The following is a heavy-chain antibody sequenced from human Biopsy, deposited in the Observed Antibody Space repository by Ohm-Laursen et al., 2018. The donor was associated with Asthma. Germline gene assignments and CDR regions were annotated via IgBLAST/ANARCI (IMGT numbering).Heavy chain of an antibody. CDR2: ISGSGGST. J-gene: IGHJ3*01. Sequence: SLRLSCAASGFTFSSYAMSWVRQAPGKGLEWVSAISGSGGSTYYADSVKGRFTISRDKSKNTLYMQMNSLRAEDTAVYYCVKDTVEDRGGYYTFDVWGQGTKVTVSS. CDR1: GFTFSSYA. CDR3: VKDTVEDRGGYYTFDV. V-gene: IGHV3-23*01. D-gene: IGHD3-22*01.